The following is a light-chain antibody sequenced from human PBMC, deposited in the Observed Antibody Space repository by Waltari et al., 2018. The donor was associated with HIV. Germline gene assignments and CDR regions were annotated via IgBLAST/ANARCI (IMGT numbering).Light chain of an antibody. Sequence: EIVLTQSPATLSVSPGERATPTCRASQSVSSTLAWYQQKPGQAPRLLIYGASTRATGIPARFSGSGSGTEFTLTISSLQSEDFAVYYCQQYNNWPPLFTFGPGTKVDIK. CDR2: GAS. J-gene: IGKJ3*01. V-gene: IGKV3-15*01. CDR1: QSVSST. CDR3: QQYNNWPPLFT.